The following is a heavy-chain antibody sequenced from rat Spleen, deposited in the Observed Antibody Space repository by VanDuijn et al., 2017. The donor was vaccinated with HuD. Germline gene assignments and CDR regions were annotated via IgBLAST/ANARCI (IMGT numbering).Heavy chain of an antibody. CDR2: ISAGGENT. D-gene: IGHD1-2*01. Sequence: EVQLVVSGGGVVQSGRSMKLSCAAAGFTFSDYYMAWVRQAPTKGLEWVAYISAGGENTYYRDSVKGRFTISRDNAKSTLYLQMNSLRSEDKATYYCTRDITNPLYYSSYMDWFAYWGQGVMVTVTS. CDR3: TRDITNPLYYSSYMDWFAY. J-gene: IGHJ2*01. CDR1: GFTFSDYY. V-gene: IGHV5-25*01.